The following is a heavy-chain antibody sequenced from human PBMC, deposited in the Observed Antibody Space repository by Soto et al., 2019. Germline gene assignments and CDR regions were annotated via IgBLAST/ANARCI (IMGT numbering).Heavy chain of an antibody. CDR3: ARTEPVVVVAAFDY. Sequence: QVQLVQSGAEVKKPGASVKVSCKASGYTFNSYGISWVRQAPGQGLEWMGWISAYNGNTNYAQNFQGRVTMTTDTSTSTVYMELRSLRSDDTAVYYCARTEPVVVVAAFDYWGQGTLVTGSS. J-gene: IGHJ4*02. CDR2: ISAYNGNT. V-gene: IGHV1-18*01. CDR1: GYTFNSYG. D-gene: IGHD2-15*01.